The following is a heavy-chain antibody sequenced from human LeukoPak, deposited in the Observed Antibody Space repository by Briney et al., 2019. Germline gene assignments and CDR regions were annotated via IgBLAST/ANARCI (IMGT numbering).Heavy chain of an antibody. Sequence: GGSLRLSCAASGFTFSSYWMSWVRQAPGKGLEWVAVVSYDGSNKYYADSVKGRFTISRDNSKNTLYLQMNSLRAEDTAVYYCARDQYYYDSSGYYGGGVYYYGMDVWGQGTTVTVSS. CDR1: GFTFSSYW. CDR2: VSYDGSNK. D-gene: IGHD3-22*01. V-gene: IGHV3-30-3*01. CDR3: ARDQYYYDSSGYYGGGVYYYGMDV. J-gene: IGHJ6*02.